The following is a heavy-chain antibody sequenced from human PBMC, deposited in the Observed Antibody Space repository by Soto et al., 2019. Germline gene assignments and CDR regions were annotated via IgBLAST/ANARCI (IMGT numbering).Heavy chain of an antibody. D-gene: IGHD6-13*01. CDR1: GYXFTSYL. CDR2: IYPGDSDT. Sequence: EXLKICCKCSGYXFTSYLIGWVRHMPGKGLEWMGIIYPGDSDTRYSPSFQGQVTISADKSISTAYLQWSSLKASDTAMYYCERHSAAGTKSYYYYGMDVWGQGTTVTVSS. V-gene: IGHV5-51*01. CDR3: ERHSAAGTKSYYYYGMDV. J-gene: IGHJ6*02.